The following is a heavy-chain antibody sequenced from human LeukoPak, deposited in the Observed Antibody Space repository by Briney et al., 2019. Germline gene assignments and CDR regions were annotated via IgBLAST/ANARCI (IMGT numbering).Heavy chain of an antibody. D-gene: IGHD3-9*01. J-gene: IGHJ5*02. V-gene: IGHV1-2*02. CDR3: ARDQSRYFDWLPNSWFDL. CDR1: GYTFTGYY. Sequence: ASVKVSCKASGYTFTGYYMHWVRQAPGQGLEWMGWINPNSGGTNYAQKFQGRVTMTRDTSISTAYMELSRLRSDDTAVYYCARDQSRYFDWLPNSWFDLWGQGTLVTVSS. CDR2: INPNSGGT.